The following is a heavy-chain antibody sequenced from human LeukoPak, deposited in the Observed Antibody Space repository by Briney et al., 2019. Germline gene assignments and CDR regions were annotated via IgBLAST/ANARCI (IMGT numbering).Heavy chain of an antibody. J-gene: IGHJ4*02. CDR1: GFTFSSYA. CDR3: AKTMIVVVITGEFDY. Sequence: GGSLRLSCAASGFTFSSYAMSWVRQAPGKGLEWVSAISGSGGSTYYADSVKGRFTISRDNSKNTLYLQMNSLRAEDTAVYYCAKTMIVVVITGEFDYWGQGTLVTVSS. V-gene: IGHV3-23*01. CDR2: ISGSGGST. D-gene: IGHD3-22*01.